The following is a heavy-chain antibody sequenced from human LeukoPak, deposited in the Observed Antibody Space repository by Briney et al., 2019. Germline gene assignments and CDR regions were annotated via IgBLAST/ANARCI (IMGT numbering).Heavy chain of an antibody. J-gene: IGHJ6*03. CDR2: MNPNSGNT. Sequence: ASVKVSCKASGYTFTSYYMHWVRQAPGQGLEWMGWMNPNSGNTGYAQKFQGRVTMARNTSISTAYMELSSLRSEDTAVYYCARSAKYYYYYYMDVWGKGTTVTVSS. V-gene: IGHV1-8*02. CDR3: ARSAKYYYYYYMDV. CDR1: GYTFTSYY.